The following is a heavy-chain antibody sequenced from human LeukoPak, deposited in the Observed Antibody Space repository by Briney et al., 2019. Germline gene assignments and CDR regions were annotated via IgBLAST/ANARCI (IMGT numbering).Heavy chain of an antibody. D-gene: IGHD6-6*01. J-gene: IGHJ5*02. CDR2: IYHSGST. Sequence: SETLSLTCAVTGASISNSNWWTWVRQPPGKGLEWIGEIYHSGSTNYKTSLKSRATISVDKSKNQFSLQLNSVTPEDTAVYYCARDNGHSSSSVEYFVDWFDPWGQGTLVTVSS. V-gene: IGHV4-4*02. CDR3: ARDNGHSSSSVEYFVDWFDP. CDR1: GASISNSNW.